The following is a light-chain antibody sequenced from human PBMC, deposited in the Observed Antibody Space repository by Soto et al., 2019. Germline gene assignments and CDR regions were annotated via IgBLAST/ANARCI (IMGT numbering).Light chain of an antibody. CDR3: QQYSDSSGA. CDR1: QSIGTW. Sequence: IQVTQYPSTLSASVGDRVTITCGASQSIGTWLAWYQQKPGKAPKLLIFDASTLESGVPSRFSGSGSGTDFTLTISSLQPDDFATYYCQQYSDSSGAFGQGTKVDIK. J-gene: IGKJ1*01. V-gene: IGKV1-5*01. CDR2: DAS.